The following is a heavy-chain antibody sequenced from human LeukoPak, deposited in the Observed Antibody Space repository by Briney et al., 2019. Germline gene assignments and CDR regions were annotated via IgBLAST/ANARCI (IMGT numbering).Heavy chain of an antibody. J-gene: IGHJ4*02. D-gene: IGHD7-27*01. CDR1: GFTFSSYS. CDR3: ARGTAWGTFDY. Sequence: GGSLRLSCAASGFTFSSYSMNWVRQAPGKGLEWVPSISSSSSYIYYADSVKGRFTISRDNAKNSLYPQMNSLRAEDTAVYYCARGTAWGTFDYWGQGTLVTVSS. V-gene: IGHV3-21*01. CDR2: ISSSSSYI.